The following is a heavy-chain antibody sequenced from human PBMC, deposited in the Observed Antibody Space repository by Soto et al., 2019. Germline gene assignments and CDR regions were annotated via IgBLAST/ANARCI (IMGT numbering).Heavy chain of an antibody. J-gene: IGHJ4*02. V-gene: IGHV4-31*03. D-gene: IGHD3-22*01. CDR3: ATPYYASRGYYYIDS. CDR2: IYHSGTT. CDR1: GGCISSGGYY. Sequence: SLSLTCTVSGGCISSGGYYCSWIRQHPGKGLEWIGHIYHSGTTYYNPSLKSRVTISVDTSKNQISLKLTSVSAADTAVYYCATPYYASRGYYYIDSCGQGTLVTVSS.